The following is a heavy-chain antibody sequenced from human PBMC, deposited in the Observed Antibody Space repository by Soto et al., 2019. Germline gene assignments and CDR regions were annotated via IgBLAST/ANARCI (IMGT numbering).Heavy chain of an antibody. CDR1: GYTFTSYG. Sequence: ASVKVSCKASGYTFTSYGISWVRQAPGQGLEWMGWISAYNGNTNYAQKLQGRVTMTTDTSTSTAYMELRSLRSDDTAVYYCARVTGAVYYYYYMDVWGKGTTVTVSS. J-gene: IGHJ6*03. D-gene: IGHD7-27*01. CDR2: ISAYNGNT. CDR3: ARVTGAVYYYYYMDV. V-gene: IGHV1-18*01.